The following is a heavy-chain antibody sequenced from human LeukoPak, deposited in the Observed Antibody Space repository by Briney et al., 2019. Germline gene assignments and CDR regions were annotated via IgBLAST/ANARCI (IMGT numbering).Heavy chain of an antibody. D-gene: IGHD2-15*01. Sequence: GGSLRLSCAASGFTFSSYAMSWVRQAPGKGLGWVSAISGSGGSTYYADSVKGRFTISRDNSKNTLYLQTNSLRAEDTAVYYCAKSTVVVVAAHYFDYWGQGTLVTVSS. CDR1: GFTFSSYA. V-gene: IGHV3-23*01. CDR2: ISGSGGST. J-gene: IGHJ4*02. CDR3: AKSTVVVVAAHYFDY.